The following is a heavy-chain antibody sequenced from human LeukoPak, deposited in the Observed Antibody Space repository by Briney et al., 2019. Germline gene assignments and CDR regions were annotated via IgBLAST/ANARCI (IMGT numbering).Heavy chain of an antibody. D-gene: IGHD3-10*01. CDR3: AEYGSGHYFDH. CDR2: IYYSGST. J-gene: IGHJ4*02. V-gene: IGHV4-39*01. Sequence: SETLSLTCTVSGGSVGSSSYYWGWIRQPPGKGLEWIGSIYYSGSTYYNPSLKSRVTISVDTSKNQFSLKLSSVTAADTAVYYCAEYGSGHYFDHWGQGTLVTVSS. CDR1: GGSVGSSSYY.